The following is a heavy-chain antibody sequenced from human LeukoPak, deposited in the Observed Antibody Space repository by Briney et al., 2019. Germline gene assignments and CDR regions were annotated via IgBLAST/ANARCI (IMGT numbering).Heavy chain of an antibody. CDR3: AKDPSSYYYDSSGYYPGY. D-gene: IGHD3-22*01. CDR1: GFFVSRNY. J-gene: IGHJ4*02. Sequence: GGSLRLSCAGSGFFVSRNYMSWVRQAPGKGLEWVAIIYSGGSRDYADSVKGRFTISRDNSKNTVYLQMNSLRAEDTAVYYCAKDPSSYYYDSSGYYPGYWGQGTLVTVSS. CDR2: IYSGGSR. V-gene: IGHV3-53*01.